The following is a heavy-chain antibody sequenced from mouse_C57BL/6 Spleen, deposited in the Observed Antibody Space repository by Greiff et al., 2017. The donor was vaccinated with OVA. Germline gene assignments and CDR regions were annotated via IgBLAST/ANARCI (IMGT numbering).Heavy chain of an antibody. D-gene: IGHD2-1*01. CDR1: GYSFTDYN. V-gene: IGHV1-39*01. J-gene: IGHJ4*01. CDR3: ARRNYYGYYYAMDY. CDR2: INPNYGTT. Sequence: VQLQQSGPELVKPGASVKISCKASGYSFTDYNMNWVKQSNGKSLEWIGVINPNYGTTSYNQKFKGKATLTVDQSSSTAYMQLNSLTSEDSAVYFCARRNYYGYYYAMDYWGQGTSVTVSS.